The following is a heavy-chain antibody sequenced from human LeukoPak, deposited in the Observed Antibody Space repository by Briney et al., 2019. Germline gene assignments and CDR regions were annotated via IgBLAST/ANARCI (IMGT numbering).Heavy chain of an antibody. CDR1: GFNFRTKW. D-gene: IGHD6-19*01. CDR2: LNEDGSEK. V-gene: IGHV3-7*01. CDR3: ARGGAGYYFDS. Sequence: GGSLRPSCAASGFNFRTKWMSWVRQPPGKGLGWVANLNEDGSEKYYVDSLKGRFTITRDNAENSLYLHMNSLRAEDTAVYYCARGGAGYYFDSWGQGTLLTVSS. J-gene: IGHJ4*02.